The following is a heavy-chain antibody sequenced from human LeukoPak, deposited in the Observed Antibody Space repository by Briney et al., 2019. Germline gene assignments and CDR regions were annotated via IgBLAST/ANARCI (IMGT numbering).Heavy chain of an antibody. CDR3: VRLRYTYGKNFDC. J-gene: IGHJ4*02. CDR2: IQQDGSEK. Sequence: PRRCLRPSCAASGFTFKGYWMSSVPQAPGKGLRWVANIQQDGSEKKYVDSVKGRFSISRDNAKNSLYLQMDSLRAEDTAVYYCVRLRYTYGKNFDCWGQGTLVTVSS. CDR1: GFTFKGYW. D-gene: IGHD5-18*01. V-gene: IGHV3-7*01.